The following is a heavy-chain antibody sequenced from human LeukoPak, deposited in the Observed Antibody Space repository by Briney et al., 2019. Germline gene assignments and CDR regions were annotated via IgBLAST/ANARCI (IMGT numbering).Heavy chain of an antibody. Sequence: PGGSLRLSCAASGFTFSSYWMSWVRQAPGKGLEWVAVISYDGSNKYYADSVKGRFTISRDNSKNTLYLQMNSLRAEDTAVYYCAKDWSYYEYYFDYWGQGTLVTVSS. CDR1: GFTFSSYW. D-gene: IGHD1-26*01. CDR2: ISYDGSNK. J-gene: IGHJ4*02. CDR3: AKDWSYYEYYFDY. V-gene: IGHV3-30*18.